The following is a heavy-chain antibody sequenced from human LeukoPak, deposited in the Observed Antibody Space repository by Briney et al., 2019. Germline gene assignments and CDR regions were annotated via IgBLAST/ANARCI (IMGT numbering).Heavy chain of an antibody. Sequence: PGGSLRLSCAVSGFTFSSYWMNWVRQAPGKGLEWVANIKRDGSEKYYVDSVKGRFTISRDNAKNSLYLQMNSLRAEDTAVYYCARDEMTCSSTSCLPFDYWGQGTLVTVSS. CDR2: IKRDGSEK. J-gene: IGHJ4*02. V-gene: IGHV3-7*01. CDR1: GFTFSSYW. CDR3: ARDEMTCSSTSCLPFDY. D-gene: IGHD2-2*01.